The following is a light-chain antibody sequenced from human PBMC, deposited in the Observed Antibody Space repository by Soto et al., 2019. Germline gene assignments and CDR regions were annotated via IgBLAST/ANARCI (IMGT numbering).Light chain of an antibody. Sequence: EIVLTQSPSTVSLSPGERATLSCRASESVSSYLAWYQQKRGQAPRLLIFVASNRATGIPARFSGSGSGTDFTLTISSREPEDDAVYYCQQRSNWRPAWTFGQGTKVDIK. CDR3: QQRSNWRPAWT. V-gene: IGKV3-11*01. CDR2: VAS. J-gene: IGKJ1*01. CDR1: ESVSSY.